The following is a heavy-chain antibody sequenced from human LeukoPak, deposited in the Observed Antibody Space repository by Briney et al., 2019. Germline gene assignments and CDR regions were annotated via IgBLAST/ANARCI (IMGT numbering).Heavy chain of an antibody. D-gene: IGHD6-19*01. CDR3: ARDGAGSGWYPFQH. CDR1: GYTFTDYY. Sequence: ASVKVSCKASGYTFTDYYINWVRQAPGQGLEWMGWINFNSGGTNFAQKFQGRVTMTRDTSISTAYKELSRLRSDDTAVYYCARDGAGSGWYPFQHWGQGTLVTVSS. CDR2: INFNSGGT. J-gene: IGHJ1*01. V-gene: IGHV1-2*02.